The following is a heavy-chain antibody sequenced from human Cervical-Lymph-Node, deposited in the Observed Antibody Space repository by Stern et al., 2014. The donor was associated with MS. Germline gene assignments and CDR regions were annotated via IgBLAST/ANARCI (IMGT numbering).Heavy chain of an antibody. CDR3: ARATDL. Sequence: VQLVESGPGLLRPSETLSLTCTVSGASITSYYWSWIRQPPGKGLECIGYIYYSGTTNYNASLKGRVAISIDTSKTQFSLRLSSVTAADTAVYYCARATDLWGQGTLVTVSS. J-gene: IGHJ5*02. V-gene: IGHV4-59*01. CDR1: GASITSYY. CDR2: IYYSGTT.